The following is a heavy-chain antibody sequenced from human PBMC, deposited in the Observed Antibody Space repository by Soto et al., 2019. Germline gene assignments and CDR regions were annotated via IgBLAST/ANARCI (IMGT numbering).Heavy chain of an antibody. CDR1: GFTFSSYW. D-gene: IGHD3-3*01. V-gene: IGHV3-7*01. Sequence: EVQLVESGGGLVQPGGSLRLSCAASGFTFSSYWMSWVRQAPGKGLEWVANIKQDGSEKYYVDSVKGRFTISRDNAKKSLYLQMNSLRAEDTAVYYGAGGFWSGSFDYWGQGTLVTVSS. CDR2: IKQDGSEK. J-gene: IGHJ4*02. CDR3: AGGFWSGSFDY.